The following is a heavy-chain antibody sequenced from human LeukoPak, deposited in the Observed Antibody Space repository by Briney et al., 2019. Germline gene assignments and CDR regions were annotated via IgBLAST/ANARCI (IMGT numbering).Heavy chain of an antibody. J-gene: IGHJ4*02. CDR2: ISSSGHYI. D-gene: IGHD4/OR15-4a*01. CDR3: AREKNGVVLTAPLQY. V-gene: IGHV3-21*01. CDR1: GFTFSVYN. Sequence: PGGSLRLSCAASGFTFSVYNMNWVRQAPGKGLEWVASISSSGHYIYYADSVKGRFTISRDNAKDSLFLQMNSLRPEDTAVYYCAREKNGVVLTAPLQYWGQGTLVTVSS.